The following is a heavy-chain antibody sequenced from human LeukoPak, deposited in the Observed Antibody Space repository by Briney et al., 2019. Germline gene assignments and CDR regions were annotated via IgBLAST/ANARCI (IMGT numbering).Heavy chain of an antibody. J-gene: IGHJ3*02. CDR1: RFTFSSYG. CDR3: AKDVAFDI. V-gene: IGHV3-33*06. Sequence: GMSVRLSCAASRFTFSSYGMHWVRQAPGKGLEWVAVIWYVGSNKYYADSVKGRFTSSRDNSKNTLYLQMNSLRAEDTAVYYCAKDVAFDIWGQGKMVTVSS. CDR2: IWYVGSNK.